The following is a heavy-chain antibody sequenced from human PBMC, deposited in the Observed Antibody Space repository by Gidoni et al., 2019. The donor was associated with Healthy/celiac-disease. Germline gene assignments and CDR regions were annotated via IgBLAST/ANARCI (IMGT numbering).Heavy chain of an antibody. D-gene: IGHD3-16*01. J-gene: IGHJ6*02. CDR2: ISAYNGNT. Sequence: QVQLVQSGAEVKKPGASVKVSCKASGYTFTSSGISWVRQAPGQGLEWMGWISAYNGNTNYAQKLQGRVTMTTDTSTSTAYMELRSLRSDDTAVYYCARDSQFAILIRDVLPTNYYYYGMDVWGQGTTVTVSS. CDR1: GYTFTSSG. CDR3: ARDSQFAILIRDVLPTNYYYYGMDV. V-gene: IGHV1-18*01.